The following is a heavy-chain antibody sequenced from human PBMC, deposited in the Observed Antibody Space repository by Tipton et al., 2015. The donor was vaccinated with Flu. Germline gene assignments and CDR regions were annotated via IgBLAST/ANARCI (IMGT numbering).Heavy chain of an antibody. CDR3: ARRIAGSGMAV. CDR2: IYTGGGT. D-gene: IGHD3-10*01. V-gene: IGHV4-61*02. Sequence: TLSLTCTVSGASISIGSYYWTWIRQPAGKGLEWIGRIYTGGGTNYNPSLKSRVTMSIDTSKNQFSLKVSSVTAADTAVYYCARRIAGSGMAVWGHGTTVTVSS. CDR1: GASISIGSYY. J-gene: IGHJ6*02.